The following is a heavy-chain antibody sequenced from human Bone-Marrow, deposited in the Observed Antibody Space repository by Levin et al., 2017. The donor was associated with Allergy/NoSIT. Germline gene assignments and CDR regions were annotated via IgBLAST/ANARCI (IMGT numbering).Heavy chain of an antibody. D-gene: IGHD6-19*01. V-gene: IGHV3-66*02. CDR1: GFTVSSNY. CDR2: IYSGGDT. Sequence: PGGSLRLSCAASGFTVSSNYMSWVRQAPGKGLEWVSVIYSGGDTFYADSVKGRFTISRDNSKNTLYLQMSSLRTEDTAVYYCARNHGWYGAGDFDYWGQGSLVTVSS. J-gene: IGHJ4*02. CDR3: ARNHGWYGAGDFDY.